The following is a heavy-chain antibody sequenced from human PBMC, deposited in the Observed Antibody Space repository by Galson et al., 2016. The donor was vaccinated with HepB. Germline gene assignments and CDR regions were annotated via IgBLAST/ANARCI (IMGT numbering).Heavy chain of an antibody. V-gene: IGHV3-23*01. J-gene: IGHJ4*02. CDR2: ISARRTT. CDR3: AKERLVRRIFDH. Sequence: SLRLSCAASGLVLSHLGLSWVRLEPGKGLEWVASISARRTTCYSDSEQGRFTISRDNSNNTLYLQMNGLRAEDTAVYYCAKERLVRRIFDHWGQGTLLTVSS. CDR1: GLVLSHLG. D-gene: IGHD1-1*01.